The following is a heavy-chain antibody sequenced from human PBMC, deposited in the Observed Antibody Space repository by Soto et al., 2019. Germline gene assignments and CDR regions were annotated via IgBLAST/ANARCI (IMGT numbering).Heavy chain of an antibody. CDR3: AREGYSYNGMDV. CDR2: IYYSGST. J-gene: IGHJ6*02. CDR1: GVSINSGDYY. D-gene: IGHD5-18*01. Sequence: QVQLQESGPGLVKPSQTLSLTCTVSGVSINSGDYYWTWIRQHPGKGLEWIGYIYYSGSTFHNPSLQSRVTISVDTSKTQSSLKLSSVTAADTAVYYCAREGYSYNGMDVWGQGTTVTVSS. V-gene: IGHV4-31*03.